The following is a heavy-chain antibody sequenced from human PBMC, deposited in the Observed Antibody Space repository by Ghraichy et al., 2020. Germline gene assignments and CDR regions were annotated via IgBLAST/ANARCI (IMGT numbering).Heavy chain of an antibody. CDR3: ARQSSSSFDF. V-gene: IGHV5-51*01. CDR1: GFSFTSDW. CDR2: IYPGDSDT. Sequence: GESLNITCKGSGFSFTSDWIGWVRQMPGKGLEWMGIIYPGDSDTRYSPSFQGQVTISADKSISTAYLQWSSLKASDTAMYYCARQSSSSFDFWGQGTLVTVSS. D-gene: IGHD6-19*01. J-gene: IGHJ4*02.